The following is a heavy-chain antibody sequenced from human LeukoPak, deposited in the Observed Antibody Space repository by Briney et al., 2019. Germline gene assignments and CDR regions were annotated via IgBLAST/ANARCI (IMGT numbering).Heavy chain of an antibody. CDR2: IRSTANGYAT. D-gene: IGHD3-10*01. V-gene: IGHV3-73*01. CDR3: TGNYYGSGSYADFDY. CDR1: GFTFTTYW. Sequence: GGSLRLSCAASGFTFTTYWMTWVRQAPGKGLEWVGRIRSTANGYATAYAASVKGRFTISRDDSKNTAYLQMDSLKTEDTAVYYCTGNYYGSGSYADFDYWGQGTLVTVSS. J-gene: IGHJ4*02.